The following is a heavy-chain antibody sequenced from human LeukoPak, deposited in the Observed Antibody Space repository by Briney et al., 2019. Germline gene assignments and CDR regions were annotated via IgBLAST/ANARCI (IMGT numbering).Heavy chain of an antibody. CDR1: GFTFSSFA. Sequence: GGSLRLSCAASGFTFSSFAMHWVRQAPGKGLEWVAVISYDGSNKYYADSVKGRFTISRDNSKSTLYLQMSRLRAEDTAVYYCARDITMVRGVLDYWGQGTLVTVSS. V-gene: IGHV3-30*04. CDR2: ISYDGSNK. J-gene: IGHJ4*02. D-gene: IGHD3-10*01. CDR3: ARDITMVRGVLDY.